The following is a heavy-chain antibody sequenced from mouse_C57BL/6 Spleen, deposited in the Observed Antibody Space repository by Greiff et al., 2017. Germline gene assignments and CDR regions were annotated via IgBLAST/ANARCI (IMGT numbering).Heavy chain of an antibody. Sequence: VKLMESGAELARPGASVKLSCKASGYTFTSYGISWVKQRTGQGLEWIGEIYPRSGNTYYNEKFKGKATLTADKSSSTAYMELRSLTSEDSAVYFCARSAAQATPLDDWGQGTTRTVSS. CDR3: ARSAAQATPLDD. V-gene: IGHV1-81*01. CDR2: IYPRSGNT. J-gene: IGHJ2*01. D-gene: IGHD3-2*02. CDR1: GYTFTSYG.